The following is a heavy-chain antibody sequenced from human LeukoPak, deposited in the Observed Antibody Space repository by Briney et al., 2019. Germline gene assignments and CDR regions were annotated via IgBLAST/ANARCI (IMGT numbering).Heavy chain of an antibody. Sequence: PGGSLRLSCAASGFTLSSYAMSWVRQAPGKGLEWVSTIGRSVVSTSYSDSVKGRFTISRDSSKDTLYLQMNSLRVEDTAVYYCAKIPRFYYDSTGDFDYWGQGTLVTVSA. D-gene: IGHD3-22*01. CDR2: IGRSVVST. CDR3: AKIPRFYYDSTGDFDY. CDR1: GFTLSSYA. V-gene: IGHV3-23*01. J-gene: IGHJ4*02.